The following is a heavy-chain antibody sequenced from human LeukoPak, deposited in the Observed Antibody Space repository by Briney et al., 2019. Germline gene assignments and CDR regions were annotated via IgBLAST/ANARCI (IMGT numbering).Heavy chain of an antibody. D-gene: IGHD3-9*01. CDR2: VIPILGMA. CDR1: GDTFSSYA. V-gene: IGHV1-69*04. Sequence: SVKVSCKASGDTFSSYAISWVRQAPGQGLEWMGRVIPILGMANYAQNFQGRVTITADKSTSTAYMELSSLRSEDSAVYYCARDWSRPMTGLAAFDIWGQGTMVTVSS. CDR3: ARDWSRPMTGLAAFDI. J-gene: IGHJ3*02.